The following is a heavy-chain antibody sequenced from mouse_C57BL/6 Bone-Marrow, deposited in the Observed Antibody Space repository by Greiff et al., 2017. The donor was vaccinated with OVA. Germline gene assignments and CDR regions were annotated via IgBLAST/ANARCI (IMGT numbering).Heavy chain of an antibody. D-gene: IGHD1-1*01. V-gene: IGHV14-3*01. CDR3: AGSTVKKDY. Sequence: VQLQQSVAELVRPGASVKLSCTASGFNINNTYMHWVKQRPEQGLEWIGRIDPANGNTKYAPKFQGKATITADTSSNTAYLQLSSLTSEDTANYYCAGSTVKKDYWGQGTTLTVSA. CDR1: GFNINNTY. CDR2: IDPANGNT. J-gene: IGHJ2*01.